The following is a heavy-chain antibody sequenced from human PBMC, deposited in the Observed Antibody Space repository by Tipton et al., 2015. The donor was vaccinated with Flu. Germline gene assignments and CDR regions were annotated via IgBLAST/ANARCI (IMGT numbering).Heavy chain of an antibody. CDR3: ARVCDPRIRYFDL. CDR2: IYYSGST. D-gene: IGHD3-10*01. CDR1: GGSISSGGYF. V-gene: IGHV4-31*02. J-gene: IGHJ2*01. Sequence: LRLSCTVSGGSISSGGYFWSWIRQHPGKGLEWIGYIYYSGSTYYNPSLKSRVTISVDTSKNQFSLKLSSVTAADTAVYYCARVCDPRIRYFDLWGRGTLVTVSS.